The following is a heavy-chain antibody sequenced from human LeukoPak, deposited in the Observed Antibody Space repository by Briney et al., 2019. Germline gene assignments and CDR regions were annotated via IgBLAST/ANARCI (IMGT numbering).Heavy chain of an antibody. CDR1: GGSISSYY. CDR2: IYTSGST. V-gene: IGHV4-4*07. CDR3: ARAHWPYYYESSDAFDI. Sequence: PSETLSLTCTVSGGSISSYYWSWIRQPAGKGLEWIGRIYTSGSTNYNPSLKSRVTMSVDTSKNQFSLKLSSVTAADTAVYYCARAHWPYYYESSDAFDIWGQGTMVTVSS. J-gene: IGHJ3*02. D-gene: IGHD3-22*01.